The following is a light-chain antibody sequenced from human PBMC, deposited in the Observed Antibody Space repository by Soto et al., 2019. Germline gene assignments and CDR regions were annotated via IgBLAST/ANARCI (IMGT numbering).Light chain of an antibody. Sequence: DIQMTQSPSTLSASVGDGVTITCRASQSISTWLAWYQQKPGKAPKLLIYDASTLESGVPSRFSGSGSGTEFTLTISSLQPDDFATYYCQQYDSYPYTFGQGTRMEMK. CDR3: QQYDSYPYT. CDR1: QSISTW. CDR2: DAS. V-gene: IGKV1-5*01. J-gene: IGKJ2*01.